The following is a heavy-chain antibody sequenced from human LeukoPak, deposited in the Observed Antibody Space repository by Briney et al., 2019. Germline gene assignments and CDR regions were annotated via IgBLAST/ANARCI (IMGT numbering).Heavy chain of an antibody. CDR1: GFTFDDYA. J-gene: IGHJ4*02. D-gene: IGHD6-19*01. Sequence: PGGSLRLSCAASGFTFDDYAMHWVRQAPGKGLEWVSLISWDGGSTYYADSVKGRFTISRDNSKNSLYLQMNSLRAEDTALYYCAIIAVAGTNVGFDYWGQGTLVTVSS. CDR3: AIIAVAGTNVGFDY. V-gene: IGHV3-43D*03. CDR2: ISWDGGST.